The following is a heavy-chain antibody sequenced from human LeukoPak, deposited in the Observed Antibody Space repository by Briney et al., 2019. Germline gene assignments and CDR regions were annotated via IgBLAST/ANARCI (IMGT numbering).Heavy chain of an antibody. CDR1: GFTFSSYA. J-gene: IGHJ4*02. CDR2: ISGSGDNT. V-gene: IGHV3-23*01. CDR3: AKIPQVSIFGVPNFDD. Sequence: GGSLRLSCAASGFTFSSYAMTWVRQAPGKGLEWVACISGSGDNTYYPDSVRGRFTISRDNFKNTPYLQMDSLRAEDTAVYYCAKIPQVSIFGVPNFDDWGRGTLVTVSS. D-gene: IGHD3-3*01.